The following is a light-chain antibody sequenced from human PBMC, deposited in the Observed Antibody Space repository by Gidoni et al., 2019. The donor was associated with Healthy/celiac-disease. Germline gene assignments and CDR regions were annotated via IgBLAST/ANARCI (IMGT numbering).Light chain of an antibody. V-gene: IGKV1-17*01. J-gene: IGKJ1*01. CDR3: LQHNSYPRT. Sequence: DIQMTQSPSSLSASVGDRVTITCLASQGIRDDLGLYQQKAGKAPKRLIYAASSLQSGVPSRFSGSGSGTEFTLTISSLQPEDFATYYCLQHNSYPRTFGQGTKVEIK. CDR1: QGIRDD. CDR2: AAS.